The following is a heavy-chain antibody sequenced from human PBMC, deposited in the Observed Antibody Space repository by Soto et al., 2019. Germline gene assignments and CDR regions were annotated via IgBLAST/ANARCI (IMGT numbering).Heavy chain of an antibody. V-gene: IGHV3-23*01. Sequence: SWVRQSPGKGLEWVSVISGSAGSTYYADSVKGRFTITRDNSKNTLYLQMSSLRAEDTAVYYCAKAGGAAGTVDYFDYWGQGTLVTV. D-gene: IGHD6-13*01. J-gene: IGHJ4*02. CDR3: AKAGGAAGTVDYFDY. CDR2: ISGSAGST.